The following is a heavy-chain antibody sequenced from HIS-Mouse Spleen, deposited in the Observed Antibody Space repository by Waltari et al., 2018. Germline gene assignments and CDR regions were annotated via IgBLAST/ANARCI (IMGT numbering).Heavy chain of an antibody. J-gene: IGHJ4*02. CDR3: AKASSGWLDY. D-gene: IGHD6-19*01. CDR1: GFTFRRYG. CDR2: ISYDGSNK. V-gene: IGHV3-30*18. Sequence: QVQLVESGGGVVQPGRSLRLSCALSGFTFRRYGSPWVRPDPGKGLEWVAVISYDGSNKYYADSVKGRFTISRDNSKNTLYLQMNSLRAEDTAVYYCAKASSGWLDYWGQGTLVTVSS.